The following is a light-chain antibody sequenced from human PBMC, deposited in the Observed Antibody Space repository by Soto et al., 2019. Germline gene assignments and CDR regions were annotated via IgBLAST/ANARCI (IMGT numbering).Light chain of an antibody. CDR2: DAF. Sequence: DIQMTQSPSTLSATVRKKENNKCQASQSISSWLAWYQQKPGKSPKLLIYDAFSLESGVPSRFSGSGSDTEFTLTINNLQPDDFATYHCQQYNRYSLTFGGGTKV. CDR3: QQYNRYSLT. J-gene: IGKJ4*01. CDR1: QSISSW. V-gene: IGKV1-5*01.